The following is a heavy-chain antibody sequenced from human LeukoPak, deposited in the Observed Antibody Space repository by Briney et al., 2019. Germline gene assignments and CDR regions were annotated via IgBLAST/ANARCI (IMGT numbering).Heavy chain of an antibody. D-gene: IGHD3-10*01. Sequence: GGSLRLSCAASGFTVSSNYMSWVRQAPGKGLEWVSVIYSGGGTYYADSVKGRFTISRDSSKNTLYLQMNSLRAEDTAVYYCARDLHHGSGSYIDYCGQGTLVTVSS. CDR2: IYSGGGT. J-gene: IGHJ4*02. V-gene: IGHV3-66*01. CDR3: ARDLHHGSGSYIDY. CDR1: GFTVSSNY.